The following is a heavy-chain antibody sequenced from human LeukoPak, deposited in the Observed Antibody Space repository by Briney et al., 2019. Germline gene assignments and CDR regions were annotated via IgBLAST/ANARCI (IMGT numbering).Heavy chain of an antibody. D-gene: IGHD1-26*01. V-gene: IGHV3-23*01. CDR1: GFTFDNYR. CDR2: VNSDVGNT. Sequence: SGGSLRLSCAASGFTFDNYRMSWVRQAPGKGLEWVSTVNSDVGNTYYPPSVKARFTISIDNSKSTLILQMNSLRVEDTALYYCTKRVKYGGTWDHFADWGQGTLVTVSS. CDR3: TKRVKYGGTWDHFAD. J-gene: IGHJ4*02.